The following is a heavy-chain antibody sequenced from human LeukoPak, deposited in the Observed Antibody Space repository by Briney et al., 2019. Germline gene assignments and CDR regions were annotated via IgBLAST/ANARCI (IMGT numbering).Heavy chain of an antibody. Sequence: SETLSLTCTVSGGSISSGGYYWSWIRQHPGKGLEWIGYIYYSGSTYYNPSLKSRITISVDTSKNQFSLKLSSVTAADTAVYYCARARPPLVAPPDYWGQGTLVVVSS. D-gene: IGHD3-9*01. J-gene: IGHJ4*02. V-gene: IGHV4-31*03. CDR3: ARARPPLVAPPDY. CDR2: IYYSGST. CDR1: GGSISSGGYY.